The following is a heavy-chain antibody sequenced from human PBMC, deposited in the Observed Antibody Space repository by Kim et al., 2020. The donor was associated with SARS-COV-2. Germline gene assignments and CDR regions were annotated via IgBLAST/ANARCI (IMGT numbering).Heavy chain of an antibody. CDR3: AREVFGASSSWRGGLNWIDP. CDR2: IYYTGVT. V-gene: IGHV4-39*07. J-gene: IGHJ5*02. CDR1: GDSIRSTSYS. D-gene: IGHD6-13*01. Sequence: SETLSLLCTVSGDSIRSTSYSWGWIRQTPGKGPEWFGSIYYTGVTYYNPSLKGRVTISVDTSKNQFSLRLTSVTATDTAVYFCAREVFGASSSWRGGLNWIDPWGQGALVTVSS.